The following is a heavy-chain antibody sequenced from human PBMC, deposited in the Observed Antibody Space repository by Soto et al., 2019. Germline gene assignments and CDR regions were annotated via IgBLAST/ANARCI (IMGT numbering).Heavy chain of an antibody. D-gene: IGHD6-13*01. Sequence: GGSLRLSCAASGFTFSSYAMSWVRQAPGKGLEWVSAISGSGGSTYYADSLKGRFTISRDNSKNTLYLQMNSSTAEDTSVYSCATATVPNSSWFYFDFWGQGTLVTVSS. CDR2: ISGSGGST. CDR3: ATATVPNSSWFYFDF. CDR1: GFTFSSYA. V-gene: IGHV3-23*01. J-gene: IGHJ4*02.